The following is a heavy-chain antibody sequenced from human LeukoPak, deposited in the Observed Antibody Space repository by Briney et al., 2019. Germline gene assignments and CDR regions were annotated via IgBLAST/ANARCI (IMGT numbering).Heavy chain of an antibody. J-gene: IGHJ4*02. Sequence: GGSLRLSCAASGFTFHDYSMHWVRQAPGKGLEWVSGISGNGGSGAYADSVKGRFTISRDNAKNSLYLQMTSLTAEDTAWYYCTKDMGLYDSVTHTAISGLNNWGQGTLVSVS. CDR3: TKDMGLYDSVTHTAISGLNN. CDR2: ISGNGGSG. CDR1: GFTFHDYS. V-gene: IGHV3-9*01. D-gene: IGHD3-10*01.